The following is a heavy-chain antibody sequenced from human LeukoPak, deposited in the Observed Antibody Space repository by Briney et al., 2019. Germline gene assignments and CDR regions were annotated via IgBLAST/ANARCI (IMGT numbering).Heavy chain of an antibody. D-gene: IGHD6-19*01. J-gene: IGHJ6*02. V-gene: IGHV1-2*02. CDR3: AREEGIAVQYGMDV. Sequence: ASVKVSCKASGYTFTGYYMHWVRQAPGQGLEWMGWINPNSGGTNYAQKFQGRVTITADKSTSTAYMELSSLRSEDTAVYYCAREEGIAVQYGMDVWGQGTTVTVSS. CDR2: INPNSGGT. CDR1: GYTFTGYY.